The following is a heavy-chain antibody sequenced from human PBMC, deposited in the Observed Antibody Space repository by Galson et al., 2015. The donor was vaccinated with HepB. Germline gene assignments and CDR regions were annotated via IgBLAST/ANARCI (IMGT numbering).Heavy chain of an antibody. D-gene: IGHD4-11*01. J-gene: IGHJ4*02. CDR2: FHSDGDS. CDR3: SRDHFDYSNAIYYFDS. Sequence: SLRLSCAASGFTVSGSYMSWVRQAPGKGLEWVSVFHSDGDSDYADSVKGRFTISSDNSKNTLYLQMNSLRAEDTAVYFWSRDHFDYSNAIYYFDSWGQGTLVTVSS. V-gene: IGHV3-53*01. CDR1: GFTVSGSY.